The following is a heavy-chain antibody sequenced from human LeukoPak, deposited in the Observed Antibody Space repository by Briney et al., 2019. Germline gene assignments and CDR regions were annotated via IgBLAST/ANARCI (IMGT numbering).Heavy chain of an antibody. CDR2: ITQDASQK. J-gene: IGHJ4*02. CDR1: GFSFSSYW. V-gene: IGHV3-7*05. D-gene: IGHD3-10*01. CDR3: ATEDWFRFDS. Sequence: PGGSLRLSCAASGFSFSSYWMTWVRQVPGKGLEWVATITQDASQKYYVGSVQGRFTISRDNAEKSLFLQLSSLRADDTAVYYCATEDWFRFDSWGQGTLLIVSS.